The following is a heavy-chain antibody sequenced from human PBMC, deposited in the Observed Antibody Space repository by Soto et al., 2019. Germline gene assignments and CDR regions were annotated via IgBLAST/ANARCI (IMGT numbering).Heavy chain of an antibody. J-gene: IGHJ3*02. CDR2: IIPIFGTA. CDR3: ARGGLVGVVVTAIQTDAFDI. Sequence: SSVKVSCKASGGTFSSYAISWVRQAPGQGLEWMGGIIPIFGTANYAQKFQGRVTITADESTSTAYMELSSLRSEDTAVYYCARGGLVGVVVTAIQTDAFDIWGQGTMVTVSS. V-gene: IGHV1-69*13. D-gene: IGHD2-21*02. CDR1: GGTFSSYA.